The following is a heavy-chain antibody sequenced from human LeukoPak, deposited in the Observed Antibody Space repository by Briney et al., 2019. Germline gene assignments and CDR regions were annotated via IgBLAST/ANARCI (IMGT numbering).Heavy chain of an antibody. CDR3: AREDNWNETSSEYFQH. V-gene: IGHV4-34*01. J-gene: IGHJ1*01. CDR2: INHSGST. CDR1: GGSFSGYY. Sequence: NSSETLSLTCAVYGGSFSGYYWSWIRQPPGKGLEWIGEINHSGSTNYNPSLKSRVTISVDTSKNQFSLKLSSVTAADTAAYYCAREDNWNETSSEYFQHWGQGTLVTVSS. D-gene: IGHD1-1*01.